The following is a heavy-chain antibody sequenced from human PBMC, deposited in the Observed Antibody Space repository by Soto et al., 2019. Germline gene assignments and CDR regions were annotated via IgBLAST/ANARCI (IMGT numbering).Heavy chain of an antibody. V-gene: IGHV3-9*01. CDR1: GFTFDDYA. CDR2: LSWNGVTI. J-gene: IGHJ6*02. D-gene: IGHD3-22*01. Sequence: EVQLVESGGGLVQPGRSLRLSCAASGFTFDDYAMHWVRQVPGKGLQWVSGLSWNGVTIGYAASVKGRLTISRDNAKKSLYLQMGGVIPDDTALYYCAAARAYVSRDYSGFRCGMAVGGLWTTVTVS. CDR3: AAARAYVSRDYSGFRCGMAV.